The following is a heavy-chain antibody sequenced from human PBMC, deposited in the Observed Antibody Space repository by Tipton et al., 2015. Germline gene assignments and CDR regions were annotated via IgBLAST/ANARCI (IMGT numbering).Heavy chain of an antibody. CDR2: IYDSGST. J-gene: IGHJ3*02. V-gene: IGHV4-38-2*01. Sequence: TLSLTCALSGYSISSGYYWGWIRQPPGKGLEWIGNIYDSGSTYYNPSLESRVTISVDTPKKQFSLKVNSVTAADTAVYYCARTQGYCDGSGYYYDAFDIWGQGTMVTVSS. D-gene: IGHD3-22*01. CDR1: GYSISSGYY. CDR3: ARTQGYCDGSGYYYDAFDI.